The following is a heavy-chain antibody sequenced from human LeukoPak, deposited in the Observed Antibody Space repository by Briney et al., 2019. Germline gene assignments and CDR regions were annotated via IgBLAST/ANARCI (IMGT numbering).Heavy chain of an antibody. Sequence: SETLSLTCTVSGGSISSYYWNWIRQPPGKGLEWIGCIYSSGTTNNPSLKSRVTISGDKSKNRFSLKLSSVTAADTAVYYCARGGRISAGGIYYFDYWGQGTLVTVSS. CDR3: ARGGRISAGGIYYFDY. CDR2: IYSSGTT. V-gene: IGHV4-59*01. CDR1: GGSISSYY. J-gene: IGHJ4*02. D-gene: IGHD1-14*01.